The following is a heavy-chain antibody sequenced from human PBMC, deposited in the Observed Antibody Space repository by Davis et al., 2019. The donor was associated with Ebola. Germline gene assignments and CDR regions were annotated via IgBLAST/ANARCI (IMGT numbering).Heavy chain of an antibody. D-gene: IGHD2-2*01. CDR1: GGSISSSSYY. CDR2: IYYSGST. J-gene: IGHJ6*02. CDR3: ARSAGYCSSTSCIYYYYYVMDV. Sequence: SETLSLTCTVSGGSISSSSYYWGWIRQPPGKGLEWIGSIYYSGSTYYNPSLKSRVTISVDTSKNQFSLKLSSVTAADTAVYYCARSAGYCSSTSCIYYYYYVMDVWGQGTTVTVSS. V-gene: IGHV4-39*07.